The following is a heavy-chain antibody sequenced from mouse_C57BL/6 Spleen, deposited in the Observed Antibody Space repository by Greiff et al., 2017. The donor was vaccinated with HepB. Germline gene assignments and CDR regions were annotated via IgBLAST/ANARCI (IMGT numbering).Heavy chain of an antibody. J-gene: IGHJ1*03. V-gene: IGHV14-1*01. Sequence: EVQLQQSGAELVRPGATVKLSCTASGFNIKDYYMHWVKQRPEQGLEWIGRIDPEDGYTEYAPKFQDQATMTAYTSSNSAYLPLSTLTSENTAVYYWTTDSSYGYFDVWGTGTTVTVSS. D-gene: IGHD1-1*01. CDR1: GFNIKDYY. CDR2: IDPEDGYT. CDR3: TTDSSYGYFDV.